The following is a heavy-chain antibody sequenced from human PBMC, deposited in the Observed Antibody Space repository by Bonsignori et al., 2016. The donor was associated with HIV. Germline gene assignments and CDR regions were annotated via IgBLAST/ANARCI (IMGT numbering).Heavy chain of an antibody. J-gene: IGHJ4*02. Sequence: VRQMPGKGAGWVSYISSSSSTIYYADSVKGRFTISRDNAKNSLYLQMNSLRDEDTAVYYCARPSPADYWGQGTLVTVSS. D-gene: IGHD2-2*01. CDR2: ISSSSSTI. V-gene: IGHV3-48*02. CDR3: ARPSPADY.